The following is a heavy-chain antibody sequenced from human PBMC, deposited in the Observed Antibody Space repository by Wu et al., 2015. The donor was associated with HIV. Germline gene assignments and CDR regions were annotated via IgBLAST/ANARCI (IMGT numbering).Heavy chain of an antibody. Sequence: QVQLVQSGAEVKKPGSSVKVSCKASGGTFSSYAISWVRQAPGQGLEWMGRIIPIFGTANYAQKFQGRVTITADESTSTAYMELSSLRSEDTAVYYCARGLGKIQSSSWLGAFDIWGQGDKWVTVSS. CDR2: IIPIFGTA. V-gene: IGHV1-69*13. CDR3: ARGLGKIQSSSWLGAFDI. CDR1: GGTFSSYA. J-gene: IGHJ3*02. D-gene: IGHD6-13*01.